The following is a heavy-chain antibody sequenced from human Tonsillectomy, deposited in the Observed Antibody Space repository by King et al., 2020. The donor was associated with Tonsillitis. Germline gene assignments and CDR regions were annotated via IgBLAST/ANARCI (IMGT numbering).Heavy chain of an antibody. CDR3: ARAPLQDTRVPEF. CDR1: GYSLTSGYY. V-gene: IGHV4-38-2*01. CDR2: IDHSWSA. J-gene: IGHJ4*02. Sequence: VQLQESGPGLVKPSETLSLTCAVSGYSLTSGYYWGWIRQPPGKGLEWLGSIDHSWSAYYNPSLQSRVTLSVNTSKNEFSLKLSSVTAADTAAYYCARAPLQDTRVPEFWGQGTLVTVSS. D-gene: IGHD2-15*01.